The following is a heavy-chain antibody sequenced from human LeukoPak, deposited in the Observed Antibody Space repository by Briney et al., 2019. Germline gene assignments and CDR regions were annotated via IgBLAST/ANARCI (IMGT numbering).Heavy chain of an antibody. V-gene: IGHV3-15*01. CDR3: TAAAGVALKY. J-gene: IGHJ4*02. CDR1: GSTFNNAW. CDR2: IKTKTDGETT. D-gene: IGHD2-15*01. Sequence: GGSLRLSCAASGSTFNNAWMNWVRQAPGKGLEWVGHIKTKTDGETTDYAAPVKGRFTISRDDSKNTLFLQMNSLKSEDTAVYFCTAAAGVALKYWGQGTLVTVSS.